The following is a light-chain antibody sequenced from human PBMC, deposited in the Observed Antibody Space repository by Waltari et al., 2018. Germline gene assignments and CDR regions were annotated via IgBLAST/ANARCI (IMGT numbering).Light chain of an antibody. J-gene: IGKJ4*01. CDR3: QQYAGSPIT. CDR2: GAS. Sequence: EIVLTQSPGTLSLSPGERATLSCRATQSVSHNNLAWYQQKDGQAPRLLIYGASSRATGIPDRVSGSGSGTDFTLSISRLEPEDYGVYYCQQYAGSPITFGGGTKVEI. V-gene: IGKV3-20*01. CDR1: QSVSHNN.